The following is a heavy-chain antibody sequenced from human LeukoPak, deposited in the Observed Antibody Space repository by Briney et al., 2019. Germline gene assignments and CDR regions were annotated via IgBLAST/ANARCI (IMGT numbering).Heavy chain of an antibody. Sequence: PGGSLRLSCAVSGFTVSSNYMTWVRQAPGKGLEWVSVIYSGGSIYYADSVKGRFTISRDISKNTVDLQLNSLRAEDTAVYYCARDELWFGEGAFDYWGQGTLVTVSS. D-gene: IGHD3-10*01. CDR2: IYSGGSI. CDR1: GFTVSSNY. V-gene: IGHV3-53*01. J-gene: IGHJ4*02. CDR3: ARDELWFGEGAFDY.